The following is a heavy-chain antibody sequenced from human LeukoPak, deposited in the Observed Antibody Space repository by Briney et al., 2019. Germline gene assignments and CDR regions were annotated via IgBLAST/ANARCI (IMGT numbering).Heavy chain of an antibody. CDR3: VRDNAYKFDY. CDR1: GFTFSSYW. Sequence: GGSLRLSCAVSGFTFSSYWMNWIRQVPGKGLVWVSHINTFGTTATYADSVKGRFTISRDNANNTLYLQMNSLRVEDTAVYYCVRDNAYKFDYWGQGTLVTVSS. V-gene: IGHV3-74*01. D-gene: IGHD5-24*01. J-gene: IGHJ4*02. CDR2: INTFGTTA.